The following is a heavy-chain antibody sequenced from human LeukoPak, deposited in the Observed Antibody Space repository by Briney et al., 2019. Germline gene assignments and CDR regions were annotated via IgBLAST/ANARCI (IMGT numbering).Heavy chain of an antibody. CDR2: ISYDGSNK. CDR1: GFTFSSYA. CDR3: ARDGVPVAGLVY. D-gene: IGHD6-19*01. V-gene: IGHV3-30*04. J-gene: IGHJ4*02. Sequence: PGGSLRLSCAASGFTFSSYAMHWVRQAPGKGLEWVAVISYDGSNKYYADSVKGRFTISRDNSKNTLYLQMNSLRAEDTAVYYCARDGVPVAGLVYWGQGTLVTVSS.